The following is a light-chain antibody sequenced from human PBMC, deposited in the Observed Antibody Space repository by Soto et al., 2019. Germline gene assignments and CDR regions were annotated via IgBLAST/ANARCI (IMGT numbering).Light chain of an antibody. J-gene: IGKJ2*01. CDR1: QSFRGL. CDR2: DAY. CDR3: QQRSDSYT. Sequence: EVVLTQSPVTLSLSPGERATLSCRASQSFRGLLAWYQQKPGQAPRLLIYDAYNRATGIPARFSGSGSGTDFTLTISSLEPEDSAVYYCQQRSDSYTFCQGTTLEIK. V-gene: IGKV3-11*01.